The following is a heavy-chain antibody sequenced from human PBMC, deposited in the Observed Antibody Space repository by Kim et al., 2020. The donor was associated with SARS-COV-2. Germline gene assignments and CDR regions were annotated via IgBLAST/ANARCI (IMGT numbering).Heavy chain of an antibody. J-gene: IGHJ4*02. CDR2: INHSGST. CDR3: ARGSDTAMVRPVVHFDY. CDR1: GGSFSGYY. D-gene: IGHD5-18*01. Sequence: SETLSLTCAVYGGSFSGYYWSWIRQPPGKGLEWIGEINHSGSTNYNPSLKSRVTISVDTSKNQFSLKLSSVTAADTAVYYCARGSDTAMVRPVVHFDYWGQGTLVTVSS. V-gene: IGHV4-34*01.